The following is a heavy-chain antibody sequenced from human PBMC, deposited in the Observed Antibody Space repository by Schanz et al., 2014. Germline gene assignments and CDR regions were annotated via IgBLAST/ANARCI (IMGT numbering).Heavy chain of an antibody. Sequence: QVQLVESGGGLVKPGGSLRLSCAASGFTFSDYYMSWIRQAPGKGLEWVSYISHNSHYTNYAVSVKGRFTISRDTAENSVYLQMNSLRAEDTAVYYCARDGYRNGRPFDHWGQGTRVTVS. CDR2: ISHNSHYT. V-gene: IGHV3-11*06. CDR1: GFTFSDYY. J-gene: IGHJ4*02. CDR3: ARDGYRNGRPFDH. D-gene: IGHD5-18*01.